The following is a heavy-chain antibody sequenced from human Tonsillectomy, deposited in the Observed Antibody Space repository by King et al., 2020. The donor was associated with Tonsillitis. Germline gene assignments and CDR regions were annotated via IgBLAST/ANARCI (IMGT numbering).Heavy chain of an antibody. D-gene: IGHD4-17*01. V-gene: IGHV3-30-3*01. J-gene: IGHJ6*02. CDR3: ARRDGALDYYYYGMDV. CDR1: GFTFSSYA. Sequence: VQLVESGGGVVQPGRFLRLSCAASGFTFSSYAMHWVRQAPGKGLEWVAGISCDGSDKYYGDSVKGRFTISRDNSENTLYLHMNSLRAEDTAVYFCARRDGALDYYYYGMDVWGQGTTVTVSS. CDR2: ISCDGSDK.